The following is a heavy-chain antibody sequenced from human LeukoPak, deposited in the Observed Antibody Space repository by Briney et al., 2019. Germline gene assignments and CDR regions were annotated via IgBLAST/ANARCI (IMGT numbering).Heavy chain of an antibody. V-gene: IGHV3-20*04. Sequence: GGSLRLSCAASGFTFDDYGMSWVRQAPGKGLEWVSGINWNGGSTGYVDSVKGRFTISRDNAKNSLYLQMNSLRAEDTALYYCARDRSGYSYGQGFDYWGQGTLVTVSS. J-gene: IGHJ4*02. CDR3: ARDRSGYSYGQGFDY. D-gene: IGHD5-18*01. CDR2: INWNGGST. CDR1: GFTFDDYG.